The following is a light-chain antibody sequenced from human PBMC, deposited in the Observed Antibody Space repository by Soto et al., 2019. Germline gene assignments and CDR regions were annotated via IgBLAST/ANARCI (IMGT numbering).Light chain of an antibody. CDR1: QSVGTY. Sequence: EIVLTQSPATLSLSPGEGATLSCRASQSVGTYLAWLQQKPGQAPRLLIYDATNRATGVPARFSGSGSGTDFTLTISSLEPEAFAIYYCQQRSDWPPLTFGRGTKVEIK. J-gene: IGKJ4*01. CDR2: DAT. V-gene: IGKV3-11*01. CDR3: QQRSDWPPLT.